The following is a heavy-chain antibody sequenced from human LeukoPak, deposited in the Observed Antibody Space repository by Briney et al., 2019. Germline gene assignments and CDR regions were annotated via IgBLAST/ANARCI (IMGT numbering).Heavy chain of an antibody. CDR1: GYTFTSYY. J-gene: IGHJ4*02. Sequence: GASVKVSCKASGYTFTSYYMHWVRQAPGQGLEWMGIINPSGGSTSYAQKFQGRVTMTEDTSTDTAYMELSSLRSEDTAVYYCATVMGYYGDTNFDYWGQGTLVTVSS. V-gene: IGHV1-46*01. D-gene: IGHD4-17*01. CDR3: ATVMGYYGDTNFDY. CDR2: INPSGGST.